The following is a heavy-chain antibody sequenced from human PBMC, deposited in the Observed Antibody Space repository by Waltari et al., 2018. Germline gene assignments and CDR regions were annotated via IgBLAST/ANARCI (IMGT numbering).Heavy chain of an antibody. CDR3: ATDPWNSGQPYGMDV. J-gene: IGHJ6*02. V-gene: IGHV3-23*01. Sequence: EEQLLQSGGGLVQPGGSLRLSCTASGFTVSTSAMSWARQAPGKGLEWSSSNSSSGDRTYYADSVKGLFTISRDNVMNTLYLQMNSLRAEDTAVYYCATDPWNSGQPYGMDVWGQGTTVTVSS. D-gene: IGHD5-12*01. CDR2: NSSSGDRT. CDR1: GFTVSTSA.